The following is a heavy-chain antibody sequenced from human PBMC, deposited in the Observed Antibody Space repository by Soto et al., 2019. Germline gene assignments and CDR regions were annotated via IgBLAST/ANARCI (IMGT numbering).Heavy chain of an antibody. CDR3: ARDRVIIGRENYYYGMDV. J-gene: IGHJ6*02. CDR1: GGSISSSNW. V-gene: IGHV4-4*02. Sequence: SETLSLTCAVSGGSISSSNWWSWVRQPPGKGLEWIGGIYYSGSTNYNPSLKSRVTISIDTSMNQLSLKLSSVTAADTAVYYCARDRVIIGRENYYYGMDVWGQGTTVTVSS. CDR2: IYYSGST.